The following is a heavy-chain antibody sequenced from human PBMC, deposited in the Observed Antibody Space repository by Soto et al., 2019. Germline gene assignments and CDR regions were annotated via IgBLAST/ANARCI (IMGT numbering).Heavy chain of an antibody. CDR1: GFTFSSFW. CDR3: SRSLDS. Sequence: GGSLRLACAASGFTFSSFWMDWVRQAPGKGLEWVANISPDGSEKHYVDSVKGRFTISRDNAKNSLYLQMSSLTAEDSALYYCSRSLDSWGQGTRVTVSS. J-gene: IGHJ4*02. V-gene: IGHV3-7*01. CDR2: ISPDGSEK.